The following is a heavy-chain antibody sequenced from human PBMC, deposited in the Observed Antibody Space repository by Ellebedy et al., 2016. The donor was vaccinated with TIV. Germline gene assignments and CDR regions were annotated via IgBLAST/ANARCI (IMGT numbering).Heavy chain of an antibody. CDR1: GFTFSNAW. CDR3: TAGYDAFDI. V-gene: IGHV3-15*01. CDR2: IKSKSDGGTT. J-gene: IGHJ3*02. Sequence: PGGSLRLSCAASGFTFSNAWMNWVRQAPGKGLEWVGRIKSKSDGGTTDYAAPVKGRFTISRDDSRSTLFLQMNSLKIEDTAVYYCTAGYDAFDIWGQGTLVTVSS. D-gene: IGHD3-9*01.